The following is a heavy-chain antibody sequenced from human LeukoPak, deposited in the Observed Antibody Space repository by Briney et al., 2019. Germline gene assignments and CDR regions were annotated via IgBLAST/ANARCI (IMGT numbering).Heavy chain of an antibody. D-gene: IGHD1-26*01. Sequence: TGGSLRLACAASGFTVSNNYMNWVRQAPGKGLEWVSVVYGGGSTYYADSVKGRFTISRDNSKNTLYLQMNSLRTEDTAVYYCARANPLIVAARAGGPFDFWGQGTMVTVSS. CDR2: VYGGGST. V-gene: IGHV3-53*05. CDR1: GFTVSNNY. CDR3: ARANPLIVAARAGGPFDF. J-gene: IGHJ3*01.